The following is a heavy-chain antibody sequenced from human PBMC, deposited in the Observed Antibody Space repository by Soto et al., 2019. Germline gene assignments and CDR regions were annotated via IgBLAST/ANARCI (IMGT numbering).Heavy chain of an antibody. Sequence: ASVKVSCKASGYTFTSYYMHWVRQTPGQGLEWMGIINPSGGSTSYAQKFQGRVTMTRDTSTSTVYMELSSLRSEDTAVYYCARATGRSGWYGVLFDYWGQGTLVTVSS. V-gene: IGHV1-46*03. D-gene: IGHD6-19*01. J-gene: IGHJ4*02. CDR3: ARATGRSGWYGVLFDY. CDR1: GYTFTSYY. CDR2: INPSGGST.